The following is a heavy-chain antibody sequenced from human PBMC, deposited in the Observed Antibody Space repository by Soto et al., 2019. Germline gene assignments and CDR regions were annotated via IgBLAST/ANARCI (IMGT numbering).Heavy chain of an antibody. J-gene: IGHJ4*02. CDR3: ARVRLGGSPPDY. CDR2: ISAYNGNT. V-gene: IGHV1-18*01. D-gene: IGHD3-16*01. CDR1: GGTFSSYA. Sequence: QVQLVQSGAEVKKPGSSVKVSCKASGGTFSSYAISWVRQAPGQGLEWMGWISAYNGNTNYAQKLQGRVTMTTDTSTSTAYMELRSLRSDDTAVYYCARVRLGGSPPDYWGQGTLVTVSS.